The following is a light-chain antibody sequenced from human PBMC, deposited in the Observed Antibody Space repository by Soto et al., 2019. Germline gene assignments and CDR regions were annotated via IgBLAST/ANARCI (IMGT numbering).Light chain of an antibody. CDR2: KAS. J-gene: IGKJ3*01. CDR1: QSVSSW. CDR3: KKDNSYPVT. Sequence: DIQMTQSPSTLSASVGDRVTITCRASQSVSSWLAWFQQKPGKAPKLLIYKASVLEIGAPHRFSGRGSGKEFSLTIVSLHLDDFATYHCKKDNSYPVTFGPGTKV. V-gene: IGKV1-5*03.